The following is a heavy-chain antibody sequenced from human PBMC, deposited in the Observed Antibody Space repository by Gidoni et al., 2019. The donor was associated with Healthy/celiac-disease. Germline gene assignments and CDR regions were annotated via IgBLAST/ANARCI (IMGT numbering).Heavy chain of an antibody. Sequence: EVQLVESGGGLVQPGGSLRLSCAASGFPFSSYELNWVRQAPGKGLEWVSYISSSGSTIYYADSVKGRFTISRDNAKNSLYLQMNSLRAEDTAVYYCARENRPGEYNWNDWGYFDYWGQGTLVTVSS. CDR3: ARENRPGEYNWNDWGYFDY. J-gene: IGHJ4*02. V-gene: IGHV3-48*03. CDR2: ISSSGSTI. D-gene: IGHD1-20*01. CDR1: GFPFSSYE.